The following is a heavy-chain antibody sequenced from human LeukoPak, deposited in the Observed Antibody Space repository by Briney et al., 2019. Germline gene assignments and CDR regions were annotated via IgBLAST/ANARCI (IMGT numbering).Heavy chain of an antibody. Sequence: GRSLRLSCAASGFTFSSYAMHWVRQAPGKGLEWVAVISYDGSNKYYADSVKGRFTISRDNSKNTLYLQMNSLRAEDTAVYYCAREIWWPHYYYYGMDVWGQGTTVTVSS. D-gene: IGHD5-12*01. V-gene: IGHV3-30*01. J-gene: IGHJ6*02. CDR1: GFTFSSYA. CDR2: ISYDGSNK. CDR3: AREIWWPHYYYYGMDV.